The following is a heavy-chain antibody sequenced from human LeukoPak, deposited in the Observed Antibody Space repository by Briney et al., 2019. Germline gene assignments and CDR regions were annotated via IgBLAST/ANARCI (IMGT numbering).Heavy chain of an antibody. D-gene: IGHD4-23*01. V-gene: IGHV3-33*01. CDR2: IWYDGTNK. CDR3: ARVSDPGNSDY. J-gene: IGHJ4*02. CDR1: GFSFTSYG. Sequence: PGGSLRLSCAASGFSFTSYGMHWVRQAPGKGLEWVAVIWYDGTNKYYADSVKGRFTISRDTSNNMLYLQMNTLRAEDTPVYYCARVSDPGNSDYWGQGTLVTVSS.